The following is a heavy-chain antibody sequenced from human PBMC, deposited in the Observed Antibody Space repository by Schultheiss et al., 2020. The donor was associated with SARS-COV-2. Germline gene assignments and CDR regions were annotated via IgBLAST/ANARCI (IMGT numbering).Heavy chain of an antibody. J-gene: IGHJ4*02. CDR1: GFTFSNAW. D-gene: IGHD2-8*01. CDR2: IKSKTDGGTT. V-gene: IGHV3-15*01. CDR3: TTDSDRYCTNGVCYAFDY. Sequence: GGSLRLSCAASGFTFSNAWMSWVRQAPGKGLEWVGRIKSKTDGGTTDYAGPVKGRFTISRDDSKNTLYLQMNSLKTEDTAVYYCTTDSDRYCTNGVCYAFDYWGQGTLVTVSS.